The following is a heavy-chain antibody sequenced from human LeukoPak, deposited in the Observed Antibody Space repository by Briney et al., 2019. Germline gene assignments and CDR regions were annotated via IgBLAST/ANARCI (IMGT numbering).Heavy chain of an antibody. Sequence: SETLSLTCAVYGGSFSGYYWSWIRQPPGKGLEWIGEINHSGSTNYNPSLKSRVTISVDTSKNQFSLKLSSVTAADTAVYYCARGRTWNYGMDVWGQGTTVTASS. CDR2: INHSGST. CDR1: GGSFSGYY. CDR3: ARGRTWNYGMDV. V-gene: IGHV4-34*01. J-gene: IGHJ6*02. D-gene: IGHD1-1*01.